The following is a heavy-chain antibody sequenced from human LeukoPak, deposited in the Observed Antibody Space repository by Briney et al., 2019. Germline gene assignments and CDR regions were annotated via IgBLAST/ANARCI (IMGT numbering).Heavy chain of an antibody. Sequence: SETLSLTCAVYGGSFSGYYWSWIRQPPGKGLEWIGEINHSGSTNYNPSLKSRVTISVDTSKNQFSLKLSSVTAADTAVYYCARVRVAAAGQGDAFDIWGQGTMVTVSS. CDR1: GGSFSGYY. D-gene: IGHD6-13*01. CDR2: INHSGST. V-gene: IGHV4-34*01. CDR3: ARVRVAAAGQGDAFDI. J-gene: IGHJ3*02.